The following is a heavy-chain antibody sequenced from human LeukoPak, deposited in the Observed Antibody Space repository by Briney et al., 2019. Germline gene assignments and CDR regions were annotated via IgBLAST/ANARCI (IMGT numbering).Heavy chain of an antibody. CDR3: ARGDIVVVPAAIPYYYYMDV. CDR2: IYYSGST. D-gene: IGHD2-2*01. Sequence: SETLSLTCTVSGGSISSYYWSWIRQPPGKGLEWIGYIYYSGSTNYNPSLKSRVTISVDTSKNQFSLKLSSVTAADTAVYYCARGDIVVVPAAIPYYYYMDVWGKGTTVTVSS. CDR1: GGSISSYY. J-gene: IGHJ6*03. V-gene: IGHV4-59*01.